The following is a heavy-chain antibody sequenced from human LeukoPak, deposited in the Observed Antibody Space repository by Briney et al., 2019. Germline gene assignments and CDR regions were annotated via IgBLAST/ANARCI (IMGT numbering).Heavy chain of an antibody. D-gene: IGHD4-17*01. Sequence: PGGSLRLSCAASGFMFSSYWMHWVRQAPGKGPVWVSRIKSDGSSTSYADSVKGRFTISRDNAKNTLYLQMNSLRAEDTAVYYCARDQDYGDYFDYWGQGTLVTVSS. J-gene: IGHJ4*02. CDR1: GFMFSSYW. V-gene: IGHV3-74*01. CDR2: IKSDGSST. CDR3: ARDQDYGDYFDY.